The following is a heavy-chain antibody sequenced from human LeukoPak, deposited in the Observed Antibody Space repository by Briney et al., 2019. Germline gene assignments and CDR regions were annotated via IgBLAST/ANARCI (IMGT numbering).Heavy chain of an antibody. Sequence: PETLSLTCTVSGGSISSSSYYWGWIRQPPGKGLEWIGSIYYSGSTYYNPSLKSRVTISVDMSKNQFSLKLSSVTAADTAVYYCARRGYYDSSGYCYWGQGTLVTVSS. D-gene: IGHD3-22*01. CDR2: IYYSGST. V-gene: IGHV4-39*01. J-gene: IGHJ4*02. CDR3: ARRGYYDSSGYCY. CDR1: GGSISSSSYY.